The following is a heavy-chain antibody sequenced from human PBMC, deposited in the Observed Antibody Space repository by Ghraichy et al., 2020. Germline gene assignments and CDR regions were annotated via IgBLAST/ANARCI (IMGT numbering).Heavy chain of an antibody. Sequence: VGSLRLSCAASGFTFSDYYMSWIRQAPGKGLEWVSYISSSGSTIYYADSVKGRFTISRDNAKNSLYLQMNSLRAEDTAVYYCAKRGYSYGAWGPFDYWGQGTLVTVSS. CDR1: GFTFSDYY. D-gene: IGHD5-18*01. V-gene: IGHV3-11*01. CDR2: ISSSGSTI. J-gene: IGHJ4*02. CDR3: AKRGYSYGAWGPFDY.